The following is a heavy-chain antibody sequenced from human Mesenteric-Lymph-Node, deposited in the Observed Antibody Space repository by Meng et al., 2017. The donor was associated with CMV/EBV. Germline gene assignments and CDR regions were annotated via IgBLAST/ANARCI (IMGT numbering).Heavy chain of an antibody. V-gene: IGHV1-18*01. CDR3: ASKVEPYYYDDTGYLN. CDR2: ISAYNDLT. Sequence: SGYTDTTYGITWVRQAPGQGLEWMGWISAYNDLTNSAQKLQGRVTMTIDTPTSTAYMELRSLRSDDTAVYYCASKVEPYYYDDTGYLNWGQGTLVTVSS. CDR1: GYTDTTYG. D-gene: IGHD3-22*01. J-gene: IGHJ4*02.